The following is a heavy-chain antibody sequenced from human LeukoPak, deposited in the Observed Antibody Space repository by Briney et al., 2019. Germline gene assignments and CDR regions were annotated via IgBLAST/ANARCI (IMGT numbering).Heavy chain of an antibody. CDR1: VFTFSDYW. J-gene: IGHJ3*02. CDR2: INPDGSRR. V-gene: IGHV3-7*01. D-gene: IGHD5/OR15-5a*01. Sequence: GGSLRLSCAASVFTFSDYWMAWVRQAPGKGLEWVANINPDGSRRPLGDSVRGRFTISRDNAQNSVFLQMNSLRVEDTALYYCATYRVEAAFDIWGQGTMLTVPS. CDR3: ATYRVEAAFDI.